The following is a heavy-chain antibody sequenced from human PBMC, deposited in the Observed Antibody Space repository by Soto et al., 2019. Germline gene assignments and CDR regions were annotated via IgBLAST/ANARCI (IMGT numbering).Heavy chain of an antibody. CDR3: ARTRAATDSLYWFDP. CDR1: GGTFSSYP. J-gene: IGHJ5*02. V-gene: IGHV1-69*02. Sequence: QVQLVQSGAEVKKPGSSVKVSCKASGGTFSSYPISWVRQAPGQGLEWMGRIIPILNIANYAQKFQGRVTLTADKSTSTAYMELSSLRSEDTAVYYCARTRAATDSLYWFDPWGQGTLVTVSS. CDR2: IIPILNIA. D-gene: IGHD2-21*01.